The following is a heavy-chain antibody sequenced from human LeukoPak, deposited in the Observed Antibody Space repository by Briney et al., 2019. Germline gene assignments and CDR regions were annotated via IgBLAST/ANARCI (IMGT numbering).Heavy chain of an antibody. CDR1: GGSINSDY. CDR3: ARAVLRYFDWLSANWFDP. Sequence: KSSETLSLTCTVSGGSINSDYWSWIRQPPGKGLEWIGDIYYTGRPNYNASLKSRVTISVDRSRNQFSLKLSSVTAADTAVYYCARAVLRYFDWLSANWFDPWGQGTLVTVSS. J-gene: IGHJ5*02. V-gene: IGHV4-59*12. D-gene: IGHD3-9*01. CDR2: IYYTGRP.